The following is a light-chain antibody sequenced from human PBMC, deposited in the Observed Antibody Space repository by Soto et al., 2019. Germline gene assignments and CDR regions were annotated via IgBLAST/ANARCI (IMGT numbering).Light chain of an antibody. Sequence: QSALTQPASVSGSPGQSITISCTGTSSDVGGYNYVSWYQQHPGKAPKLMIFEVSNRPSGVSGRFSGSKSGNTASLTISGLQAEDEADYYCFSYAGSNTFWVFGGGTKLTVL. J-gene: IGLJ3*02. CDR3: FSYAGSNTFWV. CDR2: EVS. CDR1: SSDVGGYNY. V-gene: IGLV2-14*01.